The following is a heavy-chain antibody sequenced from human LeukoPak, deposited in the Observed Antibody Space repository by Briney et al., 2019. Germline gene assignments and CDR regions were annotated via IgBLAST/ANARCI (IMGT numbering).Heavy chain of an antibody. Sequence: GGSLRLSCAASGFTVSSNYMSWIRQAPGKGLEWVSVMYSGGDTYYADSVKGRFTISRDNSKNTLYLQMNSLRAEDTAVYYCAKDLRPYDILTGYYNRNAFDIWGQGTMVTVSS. D-gene: IGHD3-9*01. J-gene: IGHJ3*02. CDR2: MYSGGDT. CDR1: GFTVSSNY. CDR3: AKDLRPYDILTGYYNRNAFDI. V-gene: IGHV3-53*01.